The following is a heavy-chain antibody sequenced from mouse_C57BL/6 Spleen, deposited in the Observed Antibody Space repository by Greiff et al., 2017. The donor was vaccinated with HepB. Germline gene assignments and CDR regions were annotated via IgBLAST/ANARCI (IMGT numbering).Heavy chain of an antibody. D-gene: IGHD1-1*01. CDR1: GFSLSTFGMG. V-gene: IGHV8-8*01. Sequence: QVTLKESGPGILQPSQTLSLTCSFSGFSLSTFGMGVGWIRQPSGKGLEWLAHIWWDDDKYYNPALKSRLTISKDTSKNQVFLKIANVDTADTATYYCARIATHYYGSSSWFAYWGQGTLVTVSA. CDR2: IWWDDDK. J-gene: IGHJ3*01. CDR3: ARIATHYYGSSSWFAY.